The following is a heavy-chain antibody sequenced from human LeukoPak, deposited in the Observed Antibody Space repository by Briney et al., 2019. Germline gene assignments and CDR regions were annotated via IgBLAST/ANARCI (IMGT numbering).Heavy chain of an antibody. CDR3: ARDSGCHDILTGYYSPPCYYYMDV. CDR2: IYYSGST. D-gene: IGHD3-9*01. J-gene: IGHJ6*03. V-gene: IGHV4-39*07. CDR1: GGSISSSSYY. Sequence: PSETLSLTCTVSGGSISSSSYYWGWIRQPPGKGLEWIGSIYYSGSTYYNPSLKSRVTISVDTSKNQFSLKLSSVTAADTAVYYCARDSGCHDILTGYYSPPCYYYMDVWGKGTTVTVSS.